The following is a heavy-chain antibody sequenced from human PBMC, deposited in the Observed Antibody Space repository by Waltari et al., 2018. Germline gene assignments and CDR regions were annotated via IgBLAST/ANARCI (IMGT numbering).Heavy chain of an antibody. CDR2: ISSSSSYI. J-gene: IGHJ3*02. CDR3: ARDIGLAVVPAEPYDAVDI. CDR1: GFTFSSYS. Sequence: EVQLVESGGGLVKPGGSLRLSCAASGFTFSSYSMNWVRQAPGKGLEWVSSISSSSSYIYYPDSVKVRFTITRGNANNSRYLQRNSLRAEDTAVYYCARDIGLAVVPAEPYDAVDIWGQGTMVTVSS. D-gene: IGHD2-2*01. V-gene: IGHV3-21*01.